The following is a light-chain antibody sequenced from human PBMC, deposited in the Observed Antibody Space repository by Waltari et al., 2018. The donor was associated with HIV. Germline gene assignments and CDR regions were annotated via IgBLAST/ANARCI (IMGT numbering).Light chain of an antibody. CDR3: QSADSSGTREV. Sequence: SYELTQPPSVSVSPGQTARITCSGDALPKQYAYWYQQKPGQAPVLVIYKDSERPSGIPERFSCSGSGTTVTLTISGVQAEDEADYYCQSADSSGTREVFGGGTKLTVL. J-gene: IGLJ2*01. CDR1: ALPKQY. CDR2: KDS. V-gene: IGLV3-25*03.